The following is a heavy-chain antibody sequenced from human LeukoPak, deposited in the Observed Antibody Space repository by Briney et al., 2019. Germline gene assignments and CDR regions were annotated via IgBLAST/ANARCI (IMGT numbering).Heavy chain of an antibody. CDR2: IYHSGST. J-gene: IGHJ3*02. CDR1: GGSISSGGYS. Sequence: SETLSLACAVSGGSISSGGYSWSWIRQSPGKGLEWIGYIYHSGSTYYNPSLKSRVTISVDRSENQFSLKLSSVTAADTAVYYCARGDHFDIWGQGTMVTVSS. CDR3: ARGDHFDI. V-gene: IGHV4-30-2*06.